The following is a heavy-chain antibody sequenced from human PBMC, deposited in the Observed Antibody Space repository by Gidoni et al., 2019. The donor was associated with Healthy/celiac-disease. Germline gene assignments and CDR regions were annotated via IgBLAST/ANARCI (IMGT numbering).Heavy chain of an antibody. Sequence: QLQLQESGPGLVKPSESLSLTCTVSGGSIRSSSYYCGWIRQPPGKGLAWFGSIYYSGITYSNPSLKSRVTISVDTSKNQFSLKLSSVTAADTAVYYCAREYSSSWYSKDVDYWGQGTLVTVSS. CDR2: IYYSGIT. V-gene: IGHV4-39*07. CDR1: GGSIRSSSYY. CDR3: AREYSSSWYSKDVDY. D-gene: IGHD6-13*01. J-gene: IGHJ4*02.